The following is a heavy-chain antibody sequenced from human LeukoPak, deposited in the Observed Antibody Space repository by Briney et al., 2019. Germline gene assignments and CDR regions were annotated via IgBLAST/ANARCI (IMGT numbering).Heavy chain of an antibody. CDR1: GYTFTGYY. CDR3: AREREGWGYGDNVHAFDI. D-gene: IGHD4-17*01. J-gene: IGHJ3*02. Sequence: ASVKVSCKASGYTFTGYYMHWVRQAPGQGLEWMGWISAYNGNTNYAQKLQGRVTMTTDTSTSTAYMELRSLRSDDTAVYYCAREREGWGYGDNVHAFDIWGQGTMVTVSS. V-gene: IGHV1-18*04. CDR2: ISAYNGNT.